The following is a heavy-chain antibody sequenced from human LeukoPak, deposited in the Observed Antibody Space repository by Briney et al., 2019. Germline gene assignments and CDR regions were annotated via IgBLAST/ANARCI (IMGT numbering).Heavy chain of an antibody. D-gene: IGHD5-18*01. V-gene: IGHV4-39*01. CDR2: IYYSGTT. CDR3: ARSGYSYDSAVYWNFDL. J-gene: IGHJ2*01. CDR1: GGSINSSSRNSYY. Sequence: SETLSLTCTVSGGSINSSSRNSYYWGWIRQPPGKGLEWVGGIYYSGTTYYSPSLKSRVTISVDASKNQFSLRLSSVTAADTAVYYCARSGYSYDSAVYWNFDLWSRGTLVTVSS.